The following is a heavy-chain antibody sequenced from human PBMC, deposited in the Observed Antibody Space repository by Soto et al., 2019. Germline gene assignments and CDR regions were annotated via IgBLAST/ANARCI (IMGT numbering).Heavy chain of an antibody. D-gene: IGHD1-26*01. Sequence: GGSLRLSCAASGFTFSSYSMNWVRQAPGKGLEWVSYISSSSSTIYYADSVRGRFTISRDNAKNSLYLQMNSLRDEDTAVYYCARVVGATWWSYFDYWGPGTLVTVSS. J-gene: IGHJ4*02. V-gene: IGHV3-48*02. CDR3: ARVVGATWWSYFDY. CDR1: GFTFSSYS. CDR2: ISSSSSTI.